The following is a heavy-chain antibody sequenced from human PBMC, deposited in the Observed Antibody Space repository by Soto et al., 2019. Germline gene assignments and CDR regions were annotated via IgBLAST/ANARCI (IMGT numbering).Heavy chain of an antibody. J-gene: IGHJ6*02. V-gene: IGHV4-34*01. Sequence: SETLSLTCAVYGGSFSGYYWSWIRQPPGKGLEWIGEINHSGSTNYNPSLKSRVTISVDTSKNQFSLRLSSVTAADTAVYYCARGTIAVAGTHFGNFGYYYYGMDVWGQGTTVTVSS. CDR3: ARGTIAVAGTHFGNFGYYYYGMDV. CDR1: GGSFSGYY. CDR2: INHSGST. D-gene: IGHD6-19*01.